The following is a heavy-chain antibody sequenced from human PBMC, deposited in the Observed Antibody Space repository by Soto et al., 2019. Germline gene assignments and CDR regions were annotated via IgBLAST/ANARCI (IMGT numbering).Heavy chain of an antibody. CDR1: GFTFSSYS. J-gene: IGHJ6*04. V-gene: IGHV3-21*01. CDR3: TRDRGVTSLPCEYYGMAV. Sequence: PGGSLRLSCAASGFTFSSYSMNWVRQAPGKGLEWVSSISSSSSYIYYADSLKGRFTISRDNAKNSLYLQMNSLRAEDTAVYYCTRDRGVTSLPCEYYGMAVWGKGTTVSVSS. CDR2: ISSSSSYI. D-gene: IGHD2-21*02.